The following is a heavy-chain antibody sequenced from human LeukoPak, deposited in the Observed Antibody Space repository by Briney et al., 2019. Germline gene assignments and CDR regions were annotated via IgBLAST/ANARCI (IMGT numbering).Heavy chain of an antibody. J-gene: IGHJ4*02. CDR1: GFTFSSYS. Sequence: PGGSLRLSCAASGFTFSSYSMNWVRQAPGKGLEWVSSISSSSSYIYYADSVKGRFTISRDNAKNSLYLQMNSLRAEDTAVYYCARDSGHYDILTGYYTYYFDYWGQGTLVTVSS. D-gene: IGHD3-9*01. V-gene: IGHV3-21*01. CDR3: ARDSGHYDILTGYYTYYFDY. CDR2: ISSSSSYI.